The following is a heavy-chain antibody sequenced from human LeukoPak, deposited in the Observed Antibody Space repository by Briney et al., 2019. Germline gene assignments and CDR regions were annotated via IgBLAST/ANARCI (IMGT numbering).Heavy chain of an antibody. Sequence: SETLSLTCAVYGGSFSGYYWSWIRQPPGKGLEWIGGINHSGGTNYNPSLKSRVTISVDTSKNQFSLKLSSVTAADTAVYYCARGGRWLLYYFDYWGQGTLVTVSS. CDR3: ARGGRWLLYYFDY. CDR2: INHSGGT. J-gene: IGHJ4*02. D-gene: IGHD5-24*01. V-gene: IGHV4-34*01. CDR1: GGSFSGYY.